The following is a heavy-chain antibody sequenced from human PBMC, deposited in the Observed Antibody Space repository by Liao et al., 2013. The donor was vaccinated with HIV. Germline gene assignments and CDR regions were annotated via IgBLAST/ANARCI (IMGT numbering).Heavy chain of an antibody. CDR3: ARADWDWYFEL. V-gene: IGHV4-4*07. J-gene: IGHJ2*01. CDR1: GGSITADY. CDR2: ISPTGLT. Sequence: QVQLQESGPGLVRPSETLSLTCTVSGGSITADYWSWIRQPAGKGLEWVGRISPTGLTTYTPSLESRVMVSVDTSKNQFSLILTSVTAADTALYFCARADWDWYFELWGRGTLVTVSS. D-gene: IGHD3/OR15-3a*01.